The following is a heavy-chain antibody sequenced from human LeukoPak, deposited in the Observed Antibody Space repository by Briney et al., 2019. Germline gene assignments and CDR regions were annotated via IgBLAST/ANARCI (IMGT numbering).Heavy chain of an antibody. CDR2: ISYDGSNK. Sequence: PGGSLRLSCAASGFTFSSYAMSWVRQAPGKGLEWVAIISYDGSNKYYADSVEGRFTISRDNSKNTLYLQMNSLRAEDTAVYYCAKDRAVAGPYYYYGRDVWGEGTTVTVSS. CDR1: GFTFSSYA. D-gene: IGHD6-19*01. CDR3: AKDRAVAGPYYYYGRDV. J-gene: IGHJ6*04. V-gene: IGHV3-30*18.